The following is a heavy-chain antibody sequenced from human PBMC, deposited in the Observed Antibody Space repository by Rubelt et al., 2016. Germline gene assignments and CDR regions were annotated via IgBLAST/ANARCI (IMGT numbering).Heavy chain of an antibody. CDR2: IYYSGST. V-gene: IGHV4-39*07. CDR3: ARVNSSSWYYYFDY. CDR1: GGSISSSSYY. Sequence: QLQLQESGPGLVKPSETLSLTCTVSGGSISSSSYYWGWIRQPPGKGLEWIGSIYYSGSTNYNPSLKSRVTISVYTSKNQVSRKLSAVTAADTAVYYCARVNSSSWYYYFDYWGQGTLVTVSS. J-gene: IGHJ4*02. D-gene: IGHD6-13*01.